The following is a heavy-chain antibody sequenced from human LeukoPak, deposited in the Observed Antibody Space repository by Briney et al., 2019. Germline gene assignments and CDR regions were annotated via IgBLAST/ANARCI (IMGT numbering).Heavy chain of an antibody. CDR3: ARHAAPYDFWSGYYIGPYYYYGMDV. CDR2: IYYSGST. J-gene: IGHJ6*02. V-gene: IGHV4-59*08. CDR1: GGSISSDY. Sequence: PSETLSLTCTVSGGSISSDYWSWIRQPPGKGLEWIGYIYYSGSTNYNPSLKSRVTISVDTSKNQFSLKLSSVTAADTAVYYCARHAAPYDFWSGYYIGPYYYYGMDVWGQGTTVTVSS. D-gene: IGHD3-3*01.